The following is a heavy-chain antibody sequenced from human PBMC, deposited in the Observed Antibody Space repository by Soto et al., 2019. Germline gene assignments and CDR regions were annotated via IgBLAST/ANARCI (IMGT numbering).Heavy chain of an antibody. J-gene: IGHJ6*02. V-gene: IGHV4-59*01. CDR3: ARGQKWCRDGYNCMTYGMDV. Sequence: PSETLSLTCTVSGGSISSYYWSWIRQPPGKGLEWIGYIYYSGSTNYNPSLKSRVTISVDTSKNQFSLKLSSVTAADTAVYYCARGQKWCRDGYNCMTYGMDVWGQGTTVTSP. D-gene: IGHD5-12*01. CDR2: IYYSGST. CDR1: GGSISSYY.